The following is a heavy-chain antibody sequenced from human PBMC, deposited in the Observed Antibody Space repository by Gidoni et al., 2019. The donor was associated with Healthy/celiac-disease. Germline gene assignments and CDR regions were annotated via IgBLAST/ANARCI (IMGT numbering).Heavy chain of an antibody. CDR1: AFTFSSYS. Sequence: EVQLVESGGGLVKPGGSLRLSCAASAFTFSSYSMNWVRQAPGKGLEWVSSISSSSSYIYDADSVTGRFTISRDNAKTSLYLRMNSLRAEDTAVYYCAREEEVVIISDYYYYMDVWGKGTTVTVSS. J-gene: IGHJ6*03. V-gene: IGHV3-21*01. CDR3: AREEEVVIISDYYYYMDV. CDR2: ISSSSSYI. D-gene: IGHD3-3*01.